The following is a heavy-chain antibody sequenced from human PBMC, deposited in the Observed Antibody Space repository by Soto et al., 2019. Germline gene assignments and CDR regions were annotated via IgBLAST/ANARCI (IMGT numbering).Heavy chain of an antibody. CDR1: GGTFSSYA. V-gene: IGHV1-69*01. J-gene: IGHJ6*02. CDR2: IIPIFGTA. CDR3: ARSMVDTAMVNYYYYGMDV. Sequence: QVQLVQSGAEVKKPGSSVMVSCKASGGTFSSYAISWVRQAPGQGLEWMGGIIPIFGTANYAQKFQGRVTITADESTSTAYMELSSLRSEDTAVYYCARSMVDTAMVNYYYYGMDVWGQGTTVTVSS. D-gene: IGHD5-18*01.